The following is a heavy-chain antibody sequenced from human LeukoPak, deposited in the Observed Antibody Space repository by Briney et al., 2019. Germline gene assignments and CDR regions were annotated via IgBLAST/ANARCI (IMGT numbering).Heavy chain of an antibody. CDR3: ARDSSYCSGGSCYSVWCFDL. D-gene: IGHD2-15*01. Sequence: PGGSLRLSCAASGFTFSSYSMNWVRQAPGQGLEWVSSISSSSSYIYYAESVQGRFTISRENAKNSLYLQMNSLRAEDTAVYYCARDSSYCSGGSCYSVWCFDLWGRGTLVTVSS. CDR1: GFTFSSYS. J-gene: IGHJ2*01. V-gene: IGHV3-21*01. CDR2: ISSSSSYI.